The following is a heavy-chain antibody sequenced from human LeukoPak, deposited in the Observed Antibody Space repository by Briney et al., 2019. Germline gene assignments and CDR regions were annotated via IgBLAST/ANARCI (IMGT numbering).Heavy chain of an antibody. CDR3: ARHSVSRYFDWAFDY. J-gene: IGHJ4*02. CDR2: FHYSGST. CDR1: GASVSNYY. Sequence: SETLSLTCRVSGASVSNYYWSWIRQSPGKGLEWIGFFHYSGSTNYNPSLNSRVTISVDTSKNQFSLKLNSVTAADTAVYYCARHSVSRYFDWAFDYWGQGTLVTVSS. V-gene: IGHV4-59*08. D-gene: IGHD3-9*01.